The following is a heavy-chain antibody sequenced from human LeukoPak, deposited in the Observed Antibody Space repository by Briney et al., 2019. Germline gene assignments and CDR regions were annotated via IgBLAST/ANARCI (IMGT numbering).Heavy chain of an antibody. CDR2: INPNSGGT. CDR3: AREIWSGSYYNHDAFDI. Sequence: ASVKVSCKASGYTFTGYYMHWVRQAPGQGLEWMGWINPNSGGTNYAQKFQGWVTMTRDTSISTAYMELSRLRSDDTAVYYCAREIWSGSYYNHDAFDIWGQGTMVTVSS. D-gene: IGHD3-10*01. V-gene: IGHV1-2*04. J-gene: IGHJ3*02. CDR1: GYTFTGYY.